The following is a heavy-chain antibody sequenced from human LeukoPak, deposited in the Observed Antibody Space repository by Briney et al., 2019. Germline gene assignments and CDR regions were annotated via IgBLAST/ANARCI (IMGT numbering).Heavy chain of an antibody. J-gene: IGHJ4*02. D-gene: IGHD3-22*01. CDR2: ISSSGSTI. CDR3: ARDELKPWYYYDSSGYLDY. V-gene: IGHV3-11*01. Sequence: GGPLRLSCAASGFTFSDYYMSWIRQAPGKGLEWVSYISSSGSTIYYADSVKGRFTISRDNAKNSLYLQMNSLRAEDTAVYYCARDELKPWYYYDSSGYLDYWGQGTLVTVSS. CDR1: GFTFSDYY.